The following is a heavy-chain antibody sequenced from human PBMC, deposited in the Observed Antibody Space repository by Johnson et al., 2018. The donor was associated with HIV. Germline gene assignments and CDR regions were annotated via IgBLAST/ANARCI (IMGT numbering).Heavy chain of an antibody. CDR1: GFTVSSNY. V-gene: IGHV3-53*01. Sequence: VQLVESGGGLIQPGGSLRLSCAASGFTVSSNYMSWLRQAPGKALEWVSVIYSGDSTYYADSVKGRFTISRDNSKNTLYLQMNSLRAEDTAIYYCVKGMDSSSWYAFDIWGQGTMVTVSS. J-gene: IGHJ3*02. CDR3: VKGMDSSSWYAFDI. CDR2: IYSGDST. D-gene: IGHD6-13*01.